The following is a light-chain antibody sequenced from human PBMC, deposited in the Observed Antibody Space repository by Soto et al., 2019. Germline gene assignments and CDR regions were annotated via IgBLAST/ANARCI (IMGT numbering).Light chain of an antibody. CDR2: WAS. V-gene: IGKV4-1*01. CDR1: QTILYNSNNRNY. CDR3: QQYYSAPWT. J-gene: IGKJ1*01. Sequence: DIVMTQSPDSLAVSLGERATINCKSSQTILYNSNNRNYLAWYQQKPGQPPKLLIYWASTRESGVPDRFSGSGSGTEFTLTISSLQAADVAVYYCQQYYSAPWTFGQGTKVEIQ.